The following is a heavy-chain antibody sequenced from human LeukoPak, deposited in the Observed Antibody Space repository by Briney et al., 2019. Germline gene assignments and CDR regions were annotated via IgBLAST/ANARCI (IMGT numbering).Heavy chain of an antibody. V-gene: IGHV3-30-3*01. CDR1: GFTFSSYA. D-gene: IGHD3-22*01. CDR3: AKDRGYYDSSGSGMDV. CDR2: ISYDGSNK. J-gene: IGHJ6*02. Sequence: QPGGSLRLSCAASGFTFSSYAMHWVRQAPGKGLEWVAVISYDGSNKYYADSVKGRFTISRDNAKNSLYLQMNSLRAEDTALYYCAKDRGYYDSSGSGMDVWGQGTTVTVSS.